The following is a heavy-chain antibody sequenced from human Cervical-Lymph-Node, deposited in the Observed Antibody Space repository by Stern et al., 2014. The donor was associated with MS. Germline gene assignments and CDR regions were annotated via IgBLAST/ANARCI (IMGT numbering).Heavy chain of an antibody. J-gene: IGHJ4*02. CDR1: GGTFSSYT. V-gene: IGHV1-69*01. Sequence: VQLVESGAEVKKPGSSVKVSCNVSGGTFSSYTLNWVRQAPGQGLEWMGGIIAIFATTNYPQRFQGKVTITADGSTSTTYLEVSSLTSEDTAVYYCAREGIPGAGGTFDNWGQGTLVIVSS. D-gene: IGHD1-26*01. CDR2: IIAIFATT. CDR3: AREGIPGAGGTFDN.